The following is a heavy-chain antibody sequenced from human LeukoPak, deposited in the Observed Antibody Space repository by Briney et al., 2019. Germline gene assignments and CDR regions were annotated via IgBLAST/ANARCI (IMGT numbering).Heavy chain of an antibody. V-gene: IGHV3-7*01. CDR3: ARDIARPIAVAGMNYYYYYGMDV. Sequence: PGGSLRLSCAASGFTLSRYWMSLVRQAPGKGLGWVANRKEDGSEKYYVDSVKGRFTISRDNSKNTLYLQMNSLRAEDTAVYYCARDIARPIAVAGMNYYYYYGMDVWGQGTTVTVSS. J-gene: IGHJ6*02. CDR1: GFTLSRYW. CDR2: RKEDGSEK. D-gene: IGHD6-19*01.